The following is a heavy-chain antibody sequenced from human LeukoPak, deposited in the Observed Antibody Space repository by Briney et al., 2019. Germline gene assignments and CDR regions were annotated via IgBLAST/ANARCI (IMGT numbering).Heavy chain of an antibody. CDR2: ISYDGSNK. CDR3: AKARIRLGELSLPFDY. Sequence: GGPLRLSCAASGFTFSSYAMHWVRQAPGKGLEWVAVISYDGSNKYYADSVKGRFTISRDNSKNTLYLQMNSLRAEDTAVYYCAKARIRLGELSLPFDYWGQGTLVTVSS. CDR1: GFTFSSYA. J-gene: IGHJ4*02. V-gene: IGHV3-30*04. D-gene: IGHD3-16*02.